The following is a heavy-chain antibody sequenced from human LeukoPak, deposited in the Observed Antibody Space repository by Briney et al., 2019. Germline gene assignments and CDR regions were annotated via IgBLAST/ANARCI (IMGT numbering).Heavy chain of an antibody. V-gene: IGHV5-51*01. J-gene: IGHJ4*02. CDR3: GPTQDIYTAFDY. Sequence: GESLHISCKGSGSSFTSYGISWVRQMPGKGLEWMGIIYPGDSDTRYSPSFQGQVTISADKSISTAYLQWSRLKASDTAMYYCGPTQDIYTAFDYWVQGTLVTVSS. CDR1: GSSFTSYG. CDR2: IYPGDSDT. D-gene: IGHD3-16*01.